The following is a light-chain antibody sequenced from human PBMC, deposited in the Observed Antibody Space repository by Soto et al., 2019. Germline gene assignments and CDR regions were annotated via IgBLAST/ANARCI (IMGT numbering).Light chain of an antibody. CDR3: CSYAGSTTHYV. Sequence: QSALTQPASVSGSPGQSITISCTGTSSDVVRYNLVSWYQQHPGKAPKLMIYEGSKRPSGVSNRFSGSQSGSTASLTISGLQAEDEADYYCCSYAGSTTHYVFGTGTKVTVL. CDR2: EGS. J-gene: IGLJ1*01. V-gene: IGLV2-23*01. CDR1: SSDVVRYNL.